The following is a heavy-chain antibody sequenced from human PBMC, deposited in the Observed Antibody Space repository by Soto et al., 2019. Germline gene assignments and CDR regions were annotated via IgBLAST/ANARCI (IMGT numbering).Heavy chain of an antibody. CDR2: ISGSGGST. CDR3: AKGLAAAVPYYFDY. V-gene: IGHV3-23*01. D-gene: IGHD6-13*01. J-gene: IGHJ4*02. Sequence: EVQLLESGGGLVQPGGSLRLSCAASGFTFSSYAMSWVRQAPGKGLEWVSAISGSGGSTYYADSVKGRFTISRDNSRKTLYLQMDSLRAEDTAVYYCAKGLAAAVPYYFDYWGQGTLVTVSS. CDR1: GFTFSSYA.